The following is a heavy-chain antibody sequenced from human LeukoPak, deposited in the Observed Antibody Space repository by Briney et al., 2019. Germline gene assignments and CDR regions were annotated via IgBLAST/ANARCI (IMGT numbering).Heavy chain of an antibody. D-gene: IGHD6-13*01. CDR3: AREVTATKAAAYFQDYYYYYMDV. CDR2: IYYSGST. CDR1: GGSISSGGYY. J-gene: IGHJ6*03. V-gene: IGHV4-31*03. Sequence: SETLSLTCTVSGGSISSGGYYWSWIRQHPGKGLEWIGYIYYSGSTYYNPSLKSRVTISVDTSKNQFSLKLSSVTAADTAVYYCAREVTATKAAAYFQDYYYYYMDVWGKGTTVTVSS.